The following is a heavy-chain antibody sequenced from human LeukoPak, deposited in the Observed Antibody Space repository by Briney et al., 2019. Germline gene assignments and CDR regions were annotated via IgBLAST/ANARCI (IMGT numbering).Heavy chain of an antibody. D-gene: IGHD3-3*01. CDR3: ASTITIFGVVLKDAFDF. J-gene: IGHJ3*01. V-gene: IGHV5-51*01. Sequence: GESLKISCKGSGYSFTSYWIGWVRQMPGKGLEWMGIIYPGDSDTRYSPSFQGQVTISADKSISTAYLQWSSLKASDTAMYYCASTITIFGVVLKDAFDFWGQGTMVTVSS. CDR2: IYPGDSDT. CDR1: GYSFTSYW.